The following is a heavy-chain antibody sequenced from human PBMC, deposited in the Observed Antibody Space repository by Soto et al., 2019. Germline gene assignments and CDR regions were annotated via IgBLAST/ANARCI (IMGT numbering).Heavy chain of an antibody. D-gene: IGHD3-16*02. Sequence: QVQLVQSGAEVKKPGASVKVSCKASGYTFTSYDINWVRQAPGQGLEWMGWMNPNSGKTGYEQKFKGRVTMTRKTSISTAYMELSSLRSEDTAVYYCARGRMAITFGGVIGYNWFDPWGQGTLVTVSS. CDR1: GYTFTSYD. V-gene: IGHV1-8*01. CDR3: ARGRMAITFGGVIGYNWFDP. J-gene: IGHJ5*02. CDR2: MNPNSGKT.